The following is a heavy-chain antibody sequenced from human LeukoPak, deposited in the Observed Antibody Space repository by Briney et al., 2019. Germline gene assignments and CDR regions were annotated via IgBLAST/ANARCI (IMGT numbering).Heavy chain of an antibody. Sequence: SETLSLTCTVSGGSISSFYWSWIRQPAGKGLEWIGRIYTSGSTNYNPSLKSRVTMSVDTSKDQFSLNLSSVTAADTAVYYCARDVVAAAGSWDYWGQGTLVTVSS. J-gene: IGHJ4*02. CDR2: IYTSGST. D-gene: IGHD6-13*01. CDR3: ARDVVAAAGSWDY. CDR1: GGSISSFY. V-gene: IGHV4-4*07.